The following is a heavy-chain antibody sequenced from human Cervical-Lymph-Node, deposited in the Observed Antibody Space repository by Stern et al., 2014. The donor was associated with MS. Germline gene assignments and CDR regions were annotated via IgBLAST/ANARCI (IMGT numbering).Heavy chain of an antibody. CDR1: GGTFSSYA. CDR3: ARDRGGVYSYGYWFDP. J-gene: IGHJ5*02. CDR2: IILIFGKA. D-gene: IGHD5-18*01. Sequence: QVQLGQSGAEVKKPGSSVKVSCKASGGTFSSYAISWARQAPGQGLEWMGGIILIFGKANEAQKFQGRVTITADESTSTAYMERSSLRSEDTAVYYCARDRGGVYSYGYWFDPWGQGTLVTVSS. V-gene: IGHV1-69*01.